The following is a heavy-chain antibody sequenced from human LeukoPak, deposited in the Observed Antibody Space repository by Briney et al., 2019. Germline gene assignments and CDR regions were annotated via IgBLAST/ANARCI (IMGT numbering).Heavy chain of an antibody. Sequence: ASVKVSCKASGYTFTSYYMHWVRQAPGQGLEWMGIINPSGGSTSYAQKFQGRVTMTRDTSTSTVYMELSSLRSDDTAVYYCARGQHAIFGVVSLDYYYMDVWGKGTTVTVSS. CDR1: GYTFTSYY. V-gene: IGHV1-46*01. CDR3: ARGQHAIFGVVSLDYYYMDV. D-gene: IGHD3-3*01. J-gene: IGHJ6*03. CDR2: INPSGGST.